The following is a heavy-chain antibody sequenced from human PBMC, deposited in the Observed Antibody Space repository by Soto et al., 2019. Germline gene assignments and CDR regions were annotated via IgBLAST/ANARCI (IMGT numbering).Heavy chain of an antibody. D-gene: IGHD3-9*01. J-gene: IGHJ4*02. Sequence: QITLKESGPTLVKPTQTLTLTCTFSGFSLSTSGVGVGWIRQPPGKALEWLALIYWDDDKRYSPSLKSRLTITKDTSKNQVVLTMTDLDPVDTASYYCAHSPSYFDLLTGYYAYWGQGTLVTVSS. CDR2: IYWDDDK. CDR3: AHSPSYFDLLTGYYAY. CDR1: GFSLSTSGVG. V-gene: IGHV2-5*02.